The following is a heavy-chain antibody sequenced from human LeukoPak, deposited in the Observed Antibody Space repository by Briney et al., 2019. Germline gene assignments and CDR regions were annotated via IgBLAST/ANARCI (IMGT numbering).Heavy chain of an antibody. CDR1: GGSFSGYY. J-gene: IGHJ4*02. D-gene: IGHD3-10*01. CDR2: INHSGST. CDR3: ARGLIAARHRGYYGSGSYHQGRLQARDY. V-gene: IGHV4-34*01. Sequence: SETLSLTCAVYGGSFSGYYWSWIRQPPGKGLEWIGEINHSGSTNYNPSLKSRVTISVDTSKNQFSLKLSSVTAADTAVYYCARGLIAARHRGYYGSGSYHQGRLQARDYWGQGTLVTVSS.